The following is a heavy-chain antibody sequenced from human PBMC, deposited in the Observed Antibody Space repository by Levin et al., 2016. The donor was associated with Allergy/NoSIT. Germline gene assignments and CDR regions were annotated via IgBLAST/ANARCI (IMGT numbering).Heavy chain of an antibody. CDR2: IKSKTDGGTT. Sequence: VRQAPGKGLEWVGRIKSKTDGGTTDYAAPVKGRFTISRDDSKNTLYLQMNSLKTEDTAVYYCTTDQFTLMDVRGKGTTVTVSS. J-gene: IGHJ6*03. CDR3: TTDQFTLMDV. D-gene: IGHD2-15*01. V-gene: IGHV3-15*01.